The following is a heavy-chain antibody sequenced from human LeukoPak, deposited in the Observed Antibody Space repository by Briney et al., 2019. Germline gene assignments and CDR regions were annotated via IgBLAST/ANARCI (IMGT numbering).Heavy chain of an antibody. Sequence: PSETLSLTCTVSGGSISSGGYYWSWIRQHPGKGLEWIGYIYYSGSTYYNPSLKSRVTISVDTSKNQFSPKLSSVTAADTAVYYCARDPGGSGSPSFDYWGQGTLVTVSS. CDR1: GGSISSGGYY. J-gene: IGHJ4*02. CDR3: ARDPGGSGSPSFDY. D-gene: IGHD3-10*01. V-gene: IGHV4-31*03. CDR2: IYYSGST.